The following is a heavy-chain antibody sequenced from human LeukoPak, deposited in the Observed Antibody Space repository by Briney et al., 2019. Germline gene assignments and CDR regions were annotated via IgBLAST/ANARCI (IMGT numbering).Heavy chain of an antibody. Sequence: SETLSLTCAVSGGSISSGGYSWTWIRQPPGKGLECVGHVYYSGSTYYNPSLKSRVTISLDTSKNQFSLKLSSVTAADTAVYYCAGKDRRDGYNVLSWGQGTLVTVSS. V-gene: IGHV4-30-4*07. CDR2: VYYSGST. J-gene: IGHJ4*02. D-gene: IGHD5-24*01. CDR3: AGKDRRDGYNVLS. CDR1: GGSISSGGYS.